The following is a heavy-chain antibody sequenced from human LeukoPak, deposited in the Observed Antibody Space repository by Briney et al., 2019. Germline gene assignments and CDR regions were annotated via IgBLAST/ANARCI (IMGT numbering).Heavy chain of an antibody. CDR2: IYYSGST. V-gene: IGHV4-61*08. CDR3: ARLILAPWYYYFDY. J-gene: IGHJ4*02. CDR1: GGSISSGDYY. D-gene: IGHD2-15*01. Sequence: PSETLSLTCTVSGGSISSGDYYWSWIRQPPGKGLEWIGYIYYSGSTNYNPSLKSRVTISVDTSKNQFSLKLSSVTAADTAVYYCARLILAPWYYYFDYWGQGTLVTVSS.